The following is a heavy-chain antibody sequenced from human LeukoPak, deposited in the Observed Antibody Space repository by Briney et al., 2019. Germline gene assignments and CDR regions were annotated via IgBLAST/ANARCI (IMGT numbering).Heavy chain of an antibody. J-gene: IGHJ4*02. V-gene: IGHV1-2*02. CDR3: ARDAPVDTAMALGIDDY. CDR1: GYTFTGYY. Sequence: ASVKVSCKASGYTFTGYYMHWVRQAPGQGLEWMGWINPNSGGTNYAQKLQGRVTMTRDTSISTAYMELSRLRSDDTAVYYCARDAPVDTAMALGIDDYWGQGTLVTVSS. D-gene: IGHD5-18*01. CDR2: INPNSGGT.